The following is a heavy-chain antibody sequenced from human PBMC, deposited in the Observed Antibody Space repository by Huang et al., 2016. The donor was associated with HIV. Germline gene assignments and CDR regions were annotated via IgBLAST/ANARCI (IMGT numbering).Heavy chain of an antibody. V-gene: IGHV4-39*01. J-gene: IGHJ6*03. D-gene: IGHD3-3*01. CDR3: ARRMYYDFWSGYSLSNFYYYMDV. CDR2: IDYSVNT. CDR1: GGSISSSAYY. Sequence: QLQLQESGPGLVKPSETLSLTCTVSGGSISSSAYYWAWIRQPPGKGMEWIGDIDYSVNTYQNPSLKSRVTISVDTTKNRFSLRLSSVTAADTAVYYCARRMYYDFWSGYSLSNFYYYMDVWGKGTTVTVSS.